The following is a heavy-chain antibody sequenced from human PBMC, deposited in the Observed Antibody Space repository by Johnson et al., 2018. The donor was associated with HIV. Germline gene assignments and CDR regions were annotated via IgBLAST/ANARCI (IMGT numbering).Heavy chain of an antibody. J-gene: IGHJ3*02. CDR2: ISWNSEIK. V-gene: IGHV3-9*01. Sequence: VQLVESGGGVVQPGRSLRLSCAASGFSFDEYAMDWVRQAPGKGLEWVSGISWNSEIKGYADSVEGRFTISRDNAKNTLFLQMNSLRAEDTAGYYCARIAVVVQHDAFDIWGQGTMVTVSS. D-gene: IGHD2-15*01. CDR1: GFSFDEYA. CDR3: ARIAVVVQHDAFDI.